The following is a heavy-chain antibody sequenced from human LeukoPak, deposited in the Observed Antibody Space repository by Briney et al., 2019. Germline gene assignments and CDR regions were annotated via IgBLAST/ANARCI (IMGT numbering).Heavy chain of an antibody. CDR2: IRHDGSNK. J-gene: IGHJ4*02. D-gene: IGHD6-6*01. Sequence: AGGSLRLSCAASGFTFSSYGMHWVRQAPGKGLEWVAFIRHDGSNKYYADSVKGRFTISRDNSKNTLYLQMNSLRAEDTAVYYCAKYSDRSSSDYWGQGTLVTVSS. CDR3: AKYSDRSSSDY. CDR1: GFTFSSYG. V-gene: IGHV3-30*02.